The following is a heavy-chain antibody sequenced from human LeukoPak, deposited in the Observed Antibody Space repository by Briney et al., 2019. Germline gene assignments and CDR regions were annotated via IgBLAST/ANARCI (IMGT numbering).Heavy chain of an antibody. CDR3: AGNIWSGYYQGI. CDR2: IYYSGST. Sequence: SQTLSLTCTVSGGSISSGGYYWSWIRQHPGKGLEWIGYIYYSGSTYYNPSLKSRVTISVDTSKNQFSLKLSSVTAADTAVYYCAGNIWSGYYQGIWGQGTMVTVSS. V-gene: IGHV4-31*03. CDR1: GGSISSGGYY. J-gene: IGHJ3*02. D-gene: IGHD3-3*01.